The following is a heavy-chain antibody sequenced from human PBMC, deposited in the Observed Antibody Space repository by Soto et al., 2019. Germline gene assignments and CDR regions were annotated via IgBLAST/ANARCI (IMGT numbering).Heavy chain of an antibody. Sequence: GGSLRLCCAASGFTVSSKYMTWVRQAPGKGLEWVAVISYDGSNKYYVDSLKGRFTISRDNSKNTLYLQMNSLRAEDTAVYYCAKVEGNLRQDYYYYGMDVWGQGTTVTVSS. J-gene: IGHJ6*02. V-gene: IGHV3-30*18. CDR1: GFTVSSKY. CDR3: AKVEGNLRQDYYYYGMDV. CDR2: ISYDGSNK.